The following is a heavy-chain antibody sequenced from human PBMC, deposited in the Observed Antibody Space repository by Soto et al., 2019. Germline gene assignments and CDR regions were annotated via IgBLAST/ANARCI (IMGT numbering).Heavy chain of an antibody. J-gene: IGHJ6*02. CDR1: GYSFTIYW. CDR3: WRGRYISGICFVVTIVDYYYGMDV. CDR2: IYPGDSDT. Sequence: GESLKISCKGSGYSFTIYWIDWVRQMPGKGLEWMGTIYPGDSDTKYSPSFQGQVTISADKSISTAYLHWSSLKASDTAIYYCWRGRYISGICFVVTIVDYYYGMDVWGQGTTVTVSS. V-gene: IGHV5-51*01. D-gene: IGHD1-26*01.